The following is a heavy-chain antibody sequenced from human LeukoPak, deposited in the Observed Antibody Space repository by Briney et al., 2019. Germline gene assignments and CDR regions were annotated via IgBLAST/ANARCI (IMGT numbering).Heavy chain of an antibody. CDR1: GFTFSNFW. D-gene: IGHD3-10*01. Sequence: GGSLRLSCAASGFTFSNFWMGWVRQAPGKGLEWVANIKQDGSEKRYVDPVKGRFTISRDNAKNSLYLQMNSLRAEDTGVYYCARVDTKSYGSAYMDVWGSGTTVTVSS. CDR2: IKQDGSEK. V-gene: IGHV3-7*01. CDR3: ARVDTKSYGSAYMDV. J-gene: IGHJ6*03.